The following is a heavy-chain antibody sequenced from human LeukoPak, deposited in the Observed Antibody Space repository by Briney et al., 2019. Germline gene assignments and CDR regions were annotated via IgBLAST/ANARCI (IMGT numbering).Heavy chain of an antibody. CDR1: GFTFSSYS. D-gene: IGHD6-13*01. Sequence: PGGSLRLSCAASGFTFSSYSMNWVRQAPGKGLEWVSSISSSSYIYYSDSVKGRFAISIDNAKNSLYLQMNSLRAEDTAVYYCARGSYSGSFDYWGQGTLVTVSS. J-gene: IGHJ4*02. CDR2: ISSSSYI. CDR3: ARGSYSGSFDY. V-gene: IGHV3-21*01.